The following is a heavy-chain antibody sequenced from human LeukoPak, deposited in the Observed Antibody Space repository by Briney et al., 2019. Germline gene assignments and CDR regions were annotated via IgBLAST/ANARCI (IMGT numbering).Heavy chain of an antibody. CDR1: GDSVSRDGPA. CDR3: ARGMRDYYGMDV. J-gene: IGHJ6*02. V-gene: IGHV6-1*01. Sequence: SQTLLLTCAISGDSVSRDGPAWNWIRQSPSGGLEWLGRTYRTSKWYTNYAESVRSRIVVNPDTSKNQFSLQLNSVTPEDTAVYYCARGMRDYYGMDVWGQGTTVTVSS. CDR2: TYRTSKWYT.